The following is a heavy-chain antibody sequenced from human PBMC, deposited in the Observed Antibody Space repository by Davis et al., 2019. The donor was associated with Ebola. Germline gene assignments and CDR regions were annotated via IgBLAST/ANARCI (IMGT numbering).Heavy chain of an antibody. D-gene: IGHD4-17*01. Sequence: GESLKISCAASGFTFSSYSMNWVRQAPGKGLEWVSSISSSSSYIYYADSVKGRFTISRDNAKNTLYLQMNSLRAEDTAVYYCARGDDYGDYGAPAIDYWGQGTLVTVSS. V-gene: IGHV3-21*01. CDR3: ARGDDYGDYGAPAIDY. CDR1: GFTFSSYS. J-gene: IGHJ4*02. CDR2: ISSSSSYI.